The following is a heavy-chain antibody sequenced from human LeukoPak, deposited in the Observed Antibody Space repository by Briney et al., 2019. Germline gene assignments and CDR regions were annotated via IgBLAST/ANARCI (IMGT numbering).Heavy chain of an antibody. Sequence: SETLSLTCTVSGGSISSYYWSWIRQPPGKGLEWIGYIYYSGSTNYNPSLKSRVTISVDTSKNQFSLKLSSVTAADTAVYYCARGRQLLWFGTQGNYYYYMDVWGKGTTVTVSS. D-gene: IGHD3-10*01. CDR1: GGSISSYY. CDR3: ARGRQLLWFGTQGNYYYYMDV. J-gene: IGHJ6*03. V-gene: IGHV4-59*01. CDR2: IYYSGST.